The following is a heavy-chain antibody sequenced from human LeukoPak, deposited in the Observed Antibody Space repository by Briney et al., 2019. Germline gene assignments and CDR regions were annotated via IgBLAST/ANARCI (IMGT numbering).Heavy chain of an antibody. J-gene: IGHJ6*03. CDR2: IYSGGNT. V-gene: IGHV3-66*01. Sequence: PGGPLRLSCAASRFTVSSKYMSWRRQAPGKGVGWVSVIYSGGNTYYAASLKGRFTISRDNSKNTPYFQMNSLRAENNAVYYCSRSTSDWNHERGVCYYYYMDVWGKGTTVTISS. D-gene: IGHD1-1*01. CDR1: RFTVSSKY. CDR3: SRSTSDWNHERGVCYYYYMDV.